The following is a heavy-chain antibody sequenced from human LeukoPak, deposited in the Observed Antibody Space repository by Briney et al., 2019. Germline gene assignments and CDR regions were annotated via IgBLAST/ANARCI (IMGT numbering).Heavy chain of an antibody. V-gene: IGHV3-21*01. CDR1: GFTFSSYN. J-gene: IGHJ3*02. Sequence: PGGSLRLSCAASGFTFSSYNMNWVRQAPGKGLEWVSSISSSSSYIYYADSVTGRFTISRDNAKNSLYLQMNSLRAEDTAVYYCARLRANYYGSGSYFRGDAFDIWGQGTMVTVSS. CDR2: ISSSSSYI. D-gene: IGHD3-10*01. CDR3: ARLRANYYGSGSYFRGDAFDI.